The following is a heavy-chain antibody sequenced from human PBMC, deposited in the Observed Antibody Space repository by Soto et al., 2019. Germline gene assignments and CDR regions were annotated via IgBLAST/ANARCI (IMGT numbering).Heavy chain of an antibody. CDR1: GYTFTSYY. D-gene: IGHD6-6*01. CDR3: ARRHQFAARTNDAFAI. V-gene: IGHV1-46*01. Sequence: ASVKVSCKASGYTFTSYYMHWVRQAPGQGLEWMGIINPSGGSTSYAQKFQGRVTMTRDTSTSTVYMELSSLRSEDTAVYYCARRHQFAARTNDAFAIWGQGTMVTVSS. J-gene: IGHJ3*02. CDR2: INPSGGST.